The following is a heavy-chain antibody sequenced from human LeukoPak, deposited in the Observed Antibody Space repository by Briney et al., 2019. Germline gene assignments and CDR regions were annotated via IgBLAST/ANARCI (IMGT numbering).Heavy chain of an antibody. D-gene: IGHD5-18*01. V-gene: IGHV4-39*01. J-gene: IGHJ4*02. CDR1: GGSISSSSYY. Sequence: PSETLSLTCTVSGGSISSSSYYWGWIRQPPGKGLEWIGSIYYSGSTYYNPSLKSRVTISVDTSKNQFSLKLSSVTAADTAVYYCARVRIQLWLRRGRYFDYWGQGTLVTVSS. CDR3: ARVRIQLWLRRGRYFDY. CDR2: IYYSGST.